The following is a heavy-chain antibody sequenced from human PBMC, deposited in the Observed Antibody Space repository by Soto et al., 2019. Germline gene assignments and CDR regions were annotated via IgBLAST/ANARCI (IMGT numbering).Heavy chain of an antibody. D-gene: IGHD4-17*01. J-gene: IGHJ6*02. CDR3: AHRRGDPLRALYYYYGMDV. CDR1: GFSLSTSGVG. Sequence: SGATLVNPTQTLTLTCTFSGFSLSTSGVGVGWIRQPPGKALEWLALIYWNDDKRYSPSLKSRLTITKDTSKSQVVLTMTNMDPVDTATYYCAHRRGDPLRALYYYYGMDVWGQGTTVTVSS. V-gene: IGHV2-5*01. CDR2: IYWNDDK.